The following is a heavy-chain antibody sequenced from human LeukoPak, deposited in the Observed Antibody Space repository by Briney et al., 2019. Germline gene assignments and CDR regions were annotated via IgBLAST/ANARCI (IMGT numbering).Heavy chain of an antibody. J-gene: IGHJ4*02. CDR2: IWYDGTNK. Sequence: PGGSLRLSCAASGFTFSSYGMHWVRQAPGKGLEWVAIIWYDGTNKYYADSVKGRFTISRDNSKNTLYLQMNSLRVEDTAVYYCARDYSQQLVGRHFDYWGQGTLVTVSS. CDR3: ARDYSQQLVGRHFDY. CDR1: GFTFSSYG. V-gene: IGHV3-33*01. D-gene: IGHD6-13*01.